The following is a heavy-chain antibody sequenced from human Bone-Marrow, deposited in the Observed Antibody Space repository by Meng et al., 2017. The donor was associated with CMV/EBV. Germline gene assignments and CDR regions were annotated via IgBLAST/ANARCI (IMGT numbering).Heavy chain of an antibody. V-gene: IGHV1-2*02. CDR1: GYTFTGYY. Sequence: ASVKVSCKASGYTFTGYYMHWVRQAPGQGLEWMGWINPNSGGTNYAQKLQGRVTMTTDTSTSTAYMELRSLRSDDTAVYYCARVPRSPSGDYGTDVWGQGTTVTVSS. J-gene: IGHJ6*02. D-gene: IGHD2-15*01. CDR2: INPNSGGT. CDR3: ARVPRSPSGDYGTDV.